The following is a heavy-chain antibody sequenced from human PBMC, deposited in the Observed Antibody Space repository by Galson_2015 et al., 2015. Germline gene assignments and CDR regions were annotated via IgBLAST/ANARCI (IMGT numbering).Heavy chain of an antibody. Sequence: SVKVSCKASGGTFSSYAISWVRQAPGQGLEWMGEIIPIFGTANYAQKFQGRVTITADESTSTAYMELSSLRSEDTAVYYCARGVYDSSGYPYGMDVWGQGTTVTVSS. CDR3: ARGVYDSSGYPYGMDV. J-gene: IGHJ6*02. V-gene: IGHV1-69*13. CDR1: GGTFSSYA. D-gene: IGHD3-22*01. CDR2: IIPIFGTA.